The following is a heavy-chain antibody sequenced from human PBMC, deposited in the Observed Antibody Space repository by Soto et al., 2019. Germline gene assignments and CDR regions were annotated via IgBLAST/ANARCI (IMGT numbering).Heavy chain of an antibody. CDR2: TYYSGST. CDR1: GGSIGSGGSY. V-gene: IGHV4-31*03. J-gene: IGHJ6*02. Sequence: SETLSLTCTVSGGSIGSGGSYWSWIRQHPGKGLEWIGYTYYSGSTYYNPSLKSRVTISVDTSKDQFSLKLSSVTAADTAVYYCARDFTDSSGPTLGMGVWGQGTTVT. CDR3: ARDFTDSSGPTLGMGV. D-gene: IGHD6-19*01.